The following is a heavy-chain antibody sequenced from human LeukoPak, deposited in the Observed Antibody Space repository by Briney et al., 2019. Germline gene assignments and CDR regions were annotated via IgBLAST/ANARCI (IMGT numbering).Heavy chain of an antibody. J-gene: IGHJ5*01. Sequence: PGGSLRLSCAASGFTFSDSYMTWVRQAPGKGVEWVAYISGSGHDINYSDSVKGRFTISRDNAKNSLYLQMSSLRVEDTAVYYCTRDPRHFDSCGQETLVTVSS. CDR1: GFTFSDSY. V-gene: IGHV3-11*04. CDR2: ISGSGHDI. D-gene: IGHD6-6*01. CDR3: TRDPRHFDS.